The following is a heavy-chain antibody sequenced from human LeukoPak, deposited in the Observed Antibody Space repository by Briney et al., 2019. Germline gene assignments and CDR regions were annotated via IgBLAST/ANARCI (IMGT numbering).Heavy chain of an antibody. D-gene: IGHD6-13*01. CDR1: GFTFSSYA. CDR3: AKDIRYSSSWYNWFDP. J-gene: IGHJ5*02. Sequence: PGGSLRLSCAASGFTFSSYAMSWVRQAPEKGLEWVSAISGSGGSTYYADSVKGRFTISRDNSKNTLYLQMNSLRAEDTAVYYCAKDIRYSSSWYNWFDPWGQGTLVTVSS. CDR2: ISGSGGST. V-gene: IGHV3-23*01.